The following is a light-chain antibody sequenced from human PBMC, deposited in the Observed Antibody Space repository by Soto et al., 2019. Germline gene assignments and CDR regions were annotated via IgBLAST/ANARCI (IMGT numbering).Light chain of an antibody. J-gene: IGLJ1*01. CDR1: SSNIGADYD. CDR2: GNS. CDR3: KSYDSSLSGTV. V-gene: IGLV1-40*01. Sequence: QSLLTQPPSVSGAPGQRVTISCTGSSSNIGADYDVHWNQQLPGTAPKLLIYGNSNRPSGVPDRFSGSKSGTSASLAITGLQAEDEADSYCKSYDSSLSGTVCGAGSKVTVL.